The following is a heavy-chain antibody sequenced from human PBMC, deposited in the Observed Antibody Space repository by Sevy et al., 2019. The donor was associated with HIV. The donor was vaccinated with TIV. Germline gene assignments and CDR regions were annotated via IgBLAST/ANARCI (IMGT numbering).Heavy chain of an antibody. CDR2: INPNSGGT. CDR1: GYTFTGYY. Sequence: ASVKVSCKASGYTFTGYYMHWVRRAPGQGLEWVGWINPNSGGTNYAQKFQGSVTMTRDTSINTAYMELSSLRPDDTAIYYCTNTGNGFDYWGQGTLVTVSS. D-gene: IGHD2-8*01. V-gene: IGHV1-2*02. CDR3: TNTGNGFDY. J-gene: IGHJ4*02.